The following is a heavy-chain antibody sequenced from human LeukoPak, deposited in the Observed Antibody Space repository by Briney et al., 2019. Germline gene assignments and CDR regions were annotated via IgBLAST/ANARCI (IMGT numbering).Heavy chain of an antibody. J-gene: IGHJ4*02. V-gene: IGHV4-39*01. CDR2: IYYSGST. D-gene: IGHD3-16*01. Sequence: PSETLSLTCTVSGGSISSSSYYWGWIRQPPGKGLEWIGSIYYSGSTYYNPSLKSRVTISVDTSKNQFSLKLSSVTAADTAVYYCARQGRYYDYDWGSYRVRNFDYWGQGTLVTVSS. CDR3: ARQGRYYDYDWGSYRVRNFDY. CDR1: GGSISSSSYY.